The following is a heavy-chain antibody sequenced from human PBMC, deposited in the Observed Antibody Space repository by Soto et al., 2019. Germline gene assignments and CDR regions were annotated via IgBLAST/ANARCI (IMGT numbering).Heavy chain of an antibody. D-gene: IGHD6-13*01. CDR1: GGSISSYY. J-gene: IGHJ4*02. CDR2: IYYSGST. Sequence: QVQLQESGPGLVKPSETLSLTCTVSGGSISSYYWSWIRQPPGKGLEWIGYIYYSGSTNYNPSHKSRVTISVDTSKNQFSLKLSSVTAADTAVYYCARQGAAGTGYFDYWGQGTLVTVSS. CDR3: ARQGAAGTGYFDY. V-gene: IGHV4-59*08.